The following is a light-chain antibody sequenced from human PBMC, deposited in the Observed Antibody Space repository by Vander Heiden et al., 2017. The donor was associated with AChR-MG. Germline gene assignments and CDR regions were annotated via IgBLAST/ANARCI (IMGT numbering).Light chain of an antibody. CDR2: EVS. Sequence: HSALTQPPSAPRSPGPPVTTSCTRTSSDVGGYNYVSWYHQLPVEAPNLMLYEVSKRPSGVPDRFSGSKSGNTASMTVTGLQAEEEADYYCSSYEGSNNQAVFGGGTKLTVL. V-gene: IGLV2-8*01. CDR1: SSDVGGYNY. J-gene: IGLJ2*01. CDR3: SSYEGSNNQAV.